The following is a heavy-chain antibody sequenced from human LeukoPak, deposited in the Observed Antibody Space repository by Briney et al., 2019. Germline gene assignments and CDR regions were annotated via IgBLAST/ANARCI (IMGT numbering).Heavy chain of an antibody. V-gene: IGHV4-39*07. Sequence: SETPSLTCTVSGGSISSSSYYWGWIRQPPGKGLEWIGSIYYSGSTYYNPSLKSRVTISVDTSKNQFSLKLSSVTAADTAVYYCARARTVTTWANYYYYYGMDVWGQGTTVTVSS. J-gene: IGHJ6*02. CDR2: IYYSGST. CDR3: ARARTVTTWANYYYYYGMDV. CDR1: GGSISSSSYY. D-gene: IGHD4-17*01.